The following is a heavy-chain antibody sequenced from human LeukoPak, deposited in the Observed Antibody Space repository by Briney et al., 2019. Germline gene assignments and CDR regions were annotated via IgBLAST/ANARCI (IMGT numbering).Heavy chain of an antibody. Sequence: GSLRLSCAASGFTFSTYAMSWVRQAPEKGLEWVSVISNSGGNTYYADSVKGRFTISRDNSKNTLYLQMNSLRVEDTAVYYCAKEPQGGNYDSWTGYYLDYWGQGTLVTVSS. CDR2: ISNSGGNT. J-gene: IGHJ4*02. CDR1: GFTFSTYA. CDR3: AKEPQGGNYDSWTGYYLDY. V-gene: IGHV3-23*01. D-gene: IGHD3-3*01.